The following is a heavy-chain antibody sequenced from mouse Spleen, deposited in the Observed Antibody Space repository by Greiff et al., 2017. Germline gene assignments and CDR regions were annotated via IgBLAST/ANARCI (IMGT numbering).Heavy chain of an antibody. CDR1: GFTFSSYA. V-gene: IGHV5-6-2*01. J-gene: IGHJ2*01. Sequence: EVQRVESGGGLVKPGGSLKLSCAASGFTFSSYAMSWVRQTPEKRLEWVAAINSNGGSTYYPDTVKDRFTISRDNAKNTLYLQMSSLRSEDTALYYCARQGYGNYDYWGQGTTLTVSS. CDR3: ARQGYGNYDY. CDR2: INSNGGST. D-gene: IGHD2-10*02.